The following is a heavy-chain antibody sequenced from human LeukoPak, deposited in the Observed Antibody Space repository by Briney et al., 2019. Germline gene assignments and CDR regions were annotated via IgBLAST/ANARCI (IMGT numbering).Heavy chain of an antibody. CDR1: GYTFTSYG. V-gene: IGHV1-18*01. D-gene: IGHD2-21*02. CDR2: ISAYNGNT. J-gene: IGHJ4*02. Sequence: ASVNVSCKASGYTFTSYGISWVRQAPGQGLEWMGWISAYNGNTNYAQKLQGRVTMTTDTSTSTAYMELRSLRSDDTAVYYCARALPATAIFLYFDYWGQGTLVTVSS. CDR3: ARALPATAIFLYFDY.